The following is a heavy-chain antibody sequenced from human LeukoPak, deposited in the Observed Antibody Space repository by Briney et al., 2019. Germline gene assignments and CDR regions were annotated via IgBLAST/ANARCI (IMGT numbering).Heavy chain of an antibody. CDR2: INHSGST. Sequence: SETLSLTCAVYGGSFSDYYWSWIRQPPGKGLEWIGEINHSGSTNYNPSLKSRVTISVDTSKNQFSLKLSSVTAADTAVYYCARCPRAAAGTGWFDPWGQGTLVTVSS. CDR3: ARCPRAAAGTGWFDP. J-gene: IGHJ5*02. D-gene: IGHD6-13*01. V-gene: IGHV4-34*01. CDR1: GGSFSDYY.